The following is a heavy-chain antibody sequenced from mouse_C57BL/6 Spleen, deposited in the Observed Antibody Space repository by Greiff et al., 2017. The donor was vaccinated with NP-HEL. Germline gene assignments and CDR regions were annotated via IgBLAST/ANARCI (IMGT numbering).Heavy chain of an antibody. CDR2: ISYDGSN. J-gene: IGHJ2*01. CDR3: AREGNSYFDY. V-gene: IGHV3-6*01. D-gene: IGHD2-1*01. Sequence: DVQLQESGPGLVKPSQSLSLTCSVTGYSITSGYYWNWIRQFPGNKLEWMGYISYDGSNNYNPSLKNRISITRDTYKNQFFLKLNSVTTEDTATYYCAREGNSYFDYWGQGTTLTVSS. CDR1: GYSITSGYY.